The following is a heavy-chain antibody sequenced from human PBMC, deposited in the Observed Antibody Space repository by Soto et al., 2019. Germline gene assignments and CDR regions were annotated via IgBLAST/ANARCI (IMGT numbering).Heavy chain of an antibody. CDR2: ISSSGSSI. CDR1: GLTFSDCY. J-gene: IGHJ6*02. CDR3: ARVRFGEWGYAMDV. V-gene: IGHV3-11*01. D-gene: IGHD3-10*01. Sequence: QVQLVESGGGLVKPGGSLRLSCAASGLTFSDCYMNWIRQAPGKGLEWVSYISSSGSSITYAGSVKGRFTISRDKAKKSLYLQMNSLRAEDTAMYYCARVRFGEWGYAMDVWGQGTTVTVSS.